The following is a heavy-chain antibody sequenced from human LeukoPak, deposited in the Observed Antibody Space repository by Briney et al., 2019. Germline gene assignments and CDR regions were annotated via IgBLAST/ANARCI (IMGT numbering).Heavy chain of an antibody. V-gene: IGHV1-18*04. CDR3: ARVVLRYFDWSSNIDY. CDR2: ISAYNGNT. CDR1: GYTSTSYY. J-gene: IGHJ4*02. D-gene: IGHD3-9*01. Sequence: ASVKVSCKASGYTSTSYYMHWVRQAPGQGLEWMGWISAYNGNTNYAQKLQGRVTMTTDTSTSTAYMELRSLRSDDTAVYYCARVVLRYFDWSSNIDYWGQGTLVTVSS.